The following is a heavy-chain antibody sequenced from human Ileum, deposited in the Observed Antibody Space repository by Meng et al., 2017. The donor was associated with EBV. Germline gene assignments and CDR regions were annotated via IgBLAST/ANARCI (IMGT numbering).Heavy chain of an antibody. CDR3: ARAGGDPFDY. CDR1: GITVRSND. CDR2: IYSGGST. D-gene: IGHD2-21*02. Sequence: EVQLGESGGGCIQPGGSLSLSCAASGITVRSNDMSWVRQAPGKGLGWGSVIYSGGSTYYADSVKGRFTVSRDNSKNTLYLQMNSLRAEDTAVYYCARAGGDPFDYWGQGTLVTVSS. V-gene: IGHV3-53*01. J-gene: IGHJ4*02.